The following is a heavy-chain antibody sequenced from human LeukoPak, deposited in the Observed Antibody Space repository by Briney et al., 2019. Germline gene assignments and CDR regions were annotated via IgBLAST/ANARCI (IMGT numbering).Heavy chain of an antibody. Sequence: PSETLSLTCTVSGGSISSSSYNWGWIRQPPGKGLEWIGSIYYSGSTYYNPSLKSRVTISVDTSKNQFSLKLSSVTAADTAVYYCAREWAYYYESSGYYQDYWGQRTLVTVSS. CDR2: IYYSGST. CDR1: GGSISSSSYN. J-gene: IGHJ4*02. D-gene: IGHD3-22*01. CDR3: AREWAYYYESSGYYQDY. V-gene: IGHV4-39*01.